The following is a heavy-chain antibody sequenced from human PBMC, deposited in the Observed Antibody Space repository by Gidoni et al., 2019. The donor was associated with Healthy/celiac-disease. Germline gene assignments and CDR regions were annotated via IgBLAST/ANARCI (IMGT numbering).Heavy chain of an antibody. CDR3: ARGDSGSRLGGFDY. CDR2: IWYDGSNK. D-gene: IGHD1-26*01. CDR1: GFTFSSYG. J-gene: IGHJ4*02. V-gene: IGHV3-33*01. Sequence: QVQLVESGGGVVQPGRSLRLSCAASGFTFSSYGMHWVRQAPGKGLEWVAVIWYDGSNKYYADSVKGRFTISRDNSKNTLYLQMNSLRAEDTAVYYCARGDSGSRLGGFDYWGQGTLVTVSS.